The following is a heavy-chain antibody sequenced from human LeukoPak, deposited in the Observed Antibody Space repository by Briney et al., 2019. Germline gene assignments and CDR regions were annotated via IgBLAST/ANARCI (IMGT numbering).Heavy chain of an antibody. J-gene: IGHJ4*02. CDR2: INTGGSTT. CDR1: GFTFSSYW. Sequence: GGSLRLSCAASGFTFSSYWMHWVRQAPGKGLVWVSRINTGGSTTDYADSVKGRFTISRDNAKNTLYLQMNSLRAEDTAVYYCSRDLQGRDDYWGQGILVIVSS. CDR3: SRDLQGRDDY. D-gene: IGHD5-24*01. V-gene: IGHV3-74*01.